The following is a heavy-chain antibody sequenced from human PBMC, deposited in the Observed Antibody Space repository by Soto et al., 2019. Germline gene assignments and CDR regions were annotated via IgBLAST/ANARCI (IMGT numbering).Heavy chain of an antibody. Sequence: ASETLYLTCSVSGGSITSVDHYWSWIRQPPGTGLVWIGYIYYSGSTYNNPSLKSRVTITVDTSRNKFPQKLSSLTAADTAVYYCARVEGGKVGATTLDYWGQGTLVTVS. J-gene: IGHJ4*02. CDR1: GGSITSVDHY. D-gene: IGHD1-26*01. CDR3: ARVEGGKVGATTLDY. CDR2: IYYSGST. V-gene: IGHV4-30-4*01.